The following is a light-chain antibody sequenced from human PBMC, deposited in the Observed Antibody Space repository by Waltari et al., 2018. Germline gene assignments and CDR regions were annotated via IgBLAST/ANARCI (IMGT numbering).Light chain of an antibody. CDR1: QSIVHSARKIY. CDR2: KVF. Sequence: QSIVHSARKIYLNWFQKRPRQSRRRIIYKVFNRDFGVQDRSSGSAAATETTPKISRVEAEDVVVYYCMQATLWTLTFGQGTKVDIK. V-gene: IGKV2-30*02. J-gene: IGKJ1*01. CDR3: MQATLWTLT.